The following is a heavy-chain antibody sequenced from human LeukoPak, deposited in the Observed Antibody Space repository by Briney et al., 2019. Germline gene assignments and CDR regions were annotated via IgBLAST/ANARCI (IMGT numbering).Heavy chain of an antibody. CDR2: IYYSGST. D-gene: IGHD3-10*01. Sequence: SETLSLTCTVSGGSISSSSYYWGWFRQPPGKGLEWIGSIYYSGSTYYNPSLKSRVTISVDTSRNQFSLKLSSVTAADTAVYYCARGLWFGDENPPYFDYWGQGILVTVSS. V-gene: IGHV4-39*07. CDR1: GGSISSSSYY. CDR3: ARGLWFGDENPPYFDY. J-gene: IGHJ4*02.